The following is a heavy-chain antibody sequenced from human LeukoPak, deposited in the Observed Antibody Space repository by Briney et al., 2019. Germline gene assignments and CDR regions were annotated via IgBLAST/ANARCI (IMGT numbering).Heavy chain of an antibody. CDR3: ASFDIVVVPAAINPPYYYMDV. Sequence: ASVKVSCKASGYTFTNYDINWVRQATGQGLEWMGWMNPNSGNTGYAQKFQGRVTMTRNTSISTAYMELSSLRSEDTAVYYCASFDIVVVPAAINPPYYYMDVWGKGTTVTVSS. V-gene: IGHV1-8*01. D-gene: IGHD2-2*02. CDR1: GYTFTNYD. CDR2: MNPNSGNT. J-gene: IGHJ6*03.